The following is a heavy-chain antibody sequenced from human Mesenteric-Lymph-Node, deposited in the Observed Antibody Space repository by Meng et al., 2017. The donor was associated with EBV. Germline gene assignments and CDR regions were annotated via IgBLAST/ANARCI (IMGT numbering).Heavy chain of an antibody. CDR1: GGTFSSYV. D-gene: IGHD3-3*01. V-gene: IGHV1-69*01. Sequence: QVQLVQSGAEVKTPXSSVKVSXQASGGTFSSYVISWVRQAPGQGLEWMGGIIPIFGTANYAQKFQDRVTITADESTNTAYMELSSLRSEDTAVYYCARQTTFGVVIDEFEYWGQGTLVTVSA. J-gene: IGHJ4*02. CDR2: IIPIFGTA. CDR3: ARQTTFGVVIDEFEY.